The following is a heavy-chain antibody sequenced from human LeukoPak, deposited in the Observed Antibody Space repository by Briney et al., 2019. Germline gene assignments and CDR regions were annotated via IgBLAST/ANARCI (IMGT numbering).Heavy chain of an antibody. D-gene: IGHD6-19*01. CDR2: INPSGGST. J-gene: IGHJ6*02. Sequence: ASVKVSCKASGYTFTSYYMHWVRQAPGQGLEWMGIINPSGGSTSYAQRFQGRVTMTRDTSTSTVYMELSSLRSEDTAVYYCARVQWQSRGQGDYYYYYGMDVWGQGTTVTVSS. CDR1: GYTFTSYY. CDR3: ARVQWQSRGQGDYYYYYGMDV. V-gene: IGHV1-46*01.